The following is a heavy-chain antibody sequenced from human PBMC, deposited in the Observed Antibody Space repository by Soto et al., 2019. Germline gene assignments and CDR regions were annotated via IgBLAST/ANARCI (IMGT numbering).Heavy chain of an antibody. CDR1: GYTFTSYG. Sequence: GASVKVSCKASGYTFTSYGISWVRQAPGQGLEWMGWISAYNGNTNYAQKLQGRVTMTTDTSTSTAYMELRSLRSDDTAVYYCARTIFGVVIVAGWFDPWGQGTLVTVSS. CDR2: ISAYNGNT. D-gene: IGHD3-3*01. CDR3: ARTIFGVVIVAGWFDP. V-gene: IGHV1-18*01. J-gene: IGHJ5*02.